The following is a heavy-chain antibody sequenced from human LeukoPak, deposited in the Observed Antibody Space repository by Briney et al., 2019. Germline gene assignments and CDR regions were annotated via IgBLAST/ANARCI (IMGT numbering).Heavy chain of an antibody. CDR3: ARDLSITMVRAPFY. Sequence: SETLSLTCTVSGVSISRYYWSWIRQPAGKGLEWIGRIYSSGTINYNPSLKSRVTMSVDTSKNQLSLRLSSVTAADTAVYYCARDLSITMVRAPFYWGPGTPVTVSS. V-gene: IGHV4-4*07. D-gene: IGHD3-10*01. CDR1: GVSISRYY. CDR2: IYSSGTI. J-gene: IGHJ4*02.